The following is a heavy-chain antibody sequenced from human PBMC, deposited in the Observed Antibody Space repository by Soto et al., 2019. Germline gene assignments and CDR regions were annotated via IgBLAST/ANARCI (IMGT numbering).Heavy chain of an antibody. CDR3: ARDTYGSGTCDY. D-gene: IGHD3-10*01. Sequence: QVQLVQSGAEVKKPGSSVKVSCKASGGTFSSYTISWVRQAPGQGLEWMGRIIPILGIANYAQKFQGRVTITADKSTSTAYMELSSLRSEDTAVYYCARDTYGSGTCDYWGQGTLVTVSS. J-gene: IGHJ4*02. CDR2: IIPILGIA. CDR1: GGTFSSYT. V-gene: IGHV1-69*08.